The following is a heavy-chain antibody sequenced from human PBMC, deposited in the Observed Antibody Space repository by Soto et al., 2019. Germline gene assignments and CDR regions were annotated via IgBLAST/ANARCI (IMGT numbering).Heavy chain of an antibody. Sequence: EVQLVESGGGLVKPGWSLRLSCAASGFTFSSYSMNWVRKAPGKGLEWVSSISSSSSYIYYADSVKGRFTISRDNAKNSLYLQMNSLRAEDTAVYYCARDLDYDFWSGYSKYGMDVWGQGTTVTVSS. CDR2: ISSSSSYI. V-gene: IGHV3-21*01. CDR3: ARDLDYDFWSGYSKYGMDV. CDR1: GFTFSSYS. J-gene: IGHJ6*02. D-gene: IGHD3-3*01.